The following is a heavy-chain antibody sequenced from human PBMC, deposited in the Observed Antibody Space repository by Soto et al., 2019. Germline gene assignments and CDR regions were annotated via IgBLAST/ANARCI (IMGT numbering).Heavy chain of an antibody. CDR2: IKQDGSEK. CDR3: ARESADIYSSSSDYYYYGMDV. Sequence: EVQLVESGGGLVQPGGSLRLSCAASGFTFSSYWMSWVRQAPGKGLEWVANIKQDGSEKYYVDSVKGRFTISRDNAKNSLYLQMNSMRAEDTAVYYCARESADIYSSSSDYYYYGMDVWGQGTTVTVSS. J-gene: IGHJ6*02. V-gene: IGHV3-7*03. CDR1: GFTFSSYW. D-gene: IGHD6-6*01.